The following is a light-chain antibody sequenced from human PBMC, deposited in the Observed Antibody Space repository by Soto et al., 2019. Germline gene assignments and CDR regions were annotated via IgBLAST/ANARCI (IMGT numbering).Light chain of an antibody. CDR2: DAS. V-gene: IGKV3-11*01. Sequence: EIVLTQSPATLSLSPGERATLSCRASQSISSHLVWYQQKLGQAPRLLIYDASNRATGIPARFSGSGPGTDFTLTISSLEPEDFAVYYCQQRPNWPLTFGGGTRVEIK. CDR1: QSISSH. J-gene: IGKJ4*01. CDR3: QQRPNWPLT.